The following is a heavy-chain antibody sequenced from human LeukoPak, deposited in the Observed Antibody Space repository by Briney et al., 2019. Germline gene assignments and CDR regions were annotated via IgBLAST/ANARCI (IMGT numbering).Heavy chain of an antibody. CDR3: ARGASRISWPGIDY. J-gene: IGHJ4*02. CDR1: GFTVSSNL. CDR2: SYSAGAT. Sequence: GGSLRLSCAASGFTVSSNLMTWVRQSPGRGLEWLSSSYSAGATYYADSVKGRFTISRDHSNNSVSLQMTNLRVEGTAIYYCARGASRISWPGIDYWGQGTLVTVSS. V-gene: IGHV3-53*01. D-gene: IGHD3-3*02.